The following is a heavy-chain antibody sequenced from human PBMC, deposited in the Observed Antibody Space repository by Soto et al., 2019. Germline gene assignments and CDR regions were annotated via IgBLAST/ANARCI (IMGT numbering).Heavy chain of an antibody. CDR1: GFTFSSYA. Sequence: EVKLLESGGGLVQPGGSLRLSCAASGFTFSSYAMSWVRQAPGKGLEWVSAISGSGGSTYYADSVKGRFTISRDNSKNTLYLQMNSLRAEDTAVDYCAKTYSSRSYDMDVWGKGTTVTVSS. CDR3: AKTYSSRSYDMDV. V-gene: IGHV3-23*01. D-gene: IGHD6-13*01. CDR2: ISGSGGST. J-gene: IGHJ6*03.